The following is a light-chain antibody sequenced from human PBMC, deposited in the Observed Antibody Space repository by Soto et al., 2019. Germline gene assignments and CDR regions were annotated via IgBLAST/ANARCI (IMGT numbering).Light chain of an antibody. CDR1: SSDAGGYNY. J-gene: IGLJ1*01. V-gene: IGLV2-14*01. CDR2: EVS. Sequence: QSVLTQPASVSGSPGQSITISCTGTSSDAGGYNYVSWYQQHPGKAPKLMIYEVSNRPSGVSNRFSGSKSGNTASLTISGLQAEDEADYYCSSYTSSSIDYVFGTGTQLTVL. CDR3: SSYTSSSIDYV.